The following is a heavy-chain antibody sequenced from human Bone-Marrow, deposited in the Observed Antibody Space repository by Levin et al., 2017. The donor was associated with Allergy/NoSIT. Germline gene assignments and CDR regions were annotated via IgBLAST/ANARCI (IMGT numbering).Heavy chain of an antibody. V-gene: IGHV3-30*04. CDR3: ARENVGMVYFDC. J-gene: IGHJ4*02. D-gene: IGHD2-8*01. Sequence: GGSLRLSCAASGFTFRSHAMHWVRQAPGKGLEWVAVMSYDGSNKYYADSVKGRFTISRDNSKSTLFLQMNSLTTEDTALYYCARENVGMVYFDCWGQGTLVTVSS. CDR1: GFTFRSHA. CDR2: MSYDGSNK.